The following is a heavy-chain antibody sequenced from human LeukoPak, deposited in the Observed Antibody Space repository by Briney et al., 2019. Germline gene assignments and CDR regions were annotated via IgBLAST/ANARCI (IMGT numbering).Heavy chain of an antibody. J-gene: IGHJ5*02. CDR3: ARRHILTGYLLP. V-gene: IGHV4-59*11. CDR1: GRSISSHY. D-gene: IGHD3-9*01. Sequence: SETLALTCTVSGRSISSHYWSWIRQPPGKGLEGMGYIYYSGSTNYNPSLKRRVTISVHTSKHPSSLKLSSVPAADTAMYYCARRHILTGYLLPWGQGTLVTVSS. CDR2: IYYSGST.